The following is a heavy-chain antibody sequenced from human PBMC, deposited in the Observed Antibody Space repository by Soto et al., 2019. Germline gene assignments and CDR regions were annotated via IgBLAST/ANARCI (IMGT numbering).Heavy chain of an antibody. CDR3: ARDLGTTGNGY. CDR1: GGTFSSYT. CDR2: IIPILGIA. Sequence: QVQLVQSGAEVKKPGSSVKVSCKASGGTFSSYTISWVRQAPGQGLEWMGRIIPILGIANYAQKFQGRVTITADKSTSTAYMELSSLRSEDKAVYYCARDLGTTGNGYWGQGTLVTVSS. J-gene: IGHJ4*02. V-gene: IGHV1-69*08. D-gene: IGHD1-7*01.